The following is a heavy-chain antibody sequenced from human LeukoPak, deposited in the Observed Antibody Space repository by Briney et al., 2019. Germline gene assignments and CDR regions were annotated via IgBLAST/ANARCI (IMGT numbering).Heavy chain of an antibody. J-gene: IGHJ3*02. CDR3: ARGTCSSTSCYRSDAFDI. CDR1: GGTFSSYA. D-gene: IGHD2-2*01. V-gene: IGHV1-2*02. Sequence: GSSVKVSCKASGGTFSSYAISWVRQAPGQGLEWMGWINPNSGGTNYAQKFQGRVTMTRDTSISTAYMELSRLRSDDTAVYYCARGTCSSTSCYRSDAFDIWGQGTMVTVSS. CDR2: INPNSGGT.